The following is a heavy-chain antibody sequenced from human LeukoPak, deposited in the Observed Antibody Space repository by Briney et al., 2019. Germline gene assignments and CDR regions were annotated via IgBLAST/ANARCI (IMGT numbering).Heavy chain of an antibody. CDR3: ARALYSGAWYGHDY. CDR2: IWSDGSRK. Sequence: GGSLRLSCAASGFKFNGYGMHWVRQAPGKGLEGVAVIWSDGSRKYYADSVKGRFTISRDNSKNTLYLQMSGLSADDPAVYYCARALYSGAWYGHDYWGQGTLVTVSS. J-gene: IGHJ4*02. V-gene: IGHV3-33*01. D-gene: IGHD6-19*01. CDR1: GFKFNGYG.